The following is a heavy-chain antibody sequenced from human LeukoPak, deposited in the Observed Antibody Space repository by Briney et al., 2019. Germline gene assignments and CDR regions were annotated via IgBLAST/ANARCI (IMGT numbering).Heavy chain of an antibody. D-gene: IGHD3-22*01. CDR2: IKEDGSKK. V-gene: IGHV3-7*03. CDR3: ATPLDYYDSSGYHQGGD. J-gene: IGHJ4*02. CDR1: GFTFSTYA. Sequence: GGSLRLSCAASGFTFSTYAMTWVRQAPGKGLEWVANIKEDGSKKNYVDSVKGRFTISRDNAKNSLYLQMNSLRAEDTAVYFCATPLDYYDSSGYHQGGDWGQGTLVTVSS.